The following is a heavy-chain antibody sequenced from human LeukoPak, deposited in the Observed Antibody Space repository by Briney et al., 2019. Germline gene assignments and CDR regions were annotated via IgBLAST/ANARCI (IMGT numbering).Heavy chain of an antibody. CDR2: ISYDGSNK. V-gene: IGHV3-30-3*01. CDR3: ARDERIGSWRVSYFNY. CDR1: GFTFSSYA. J-gene: IGHJ4*01. D-gene: IGHD6-13*01. Sequence: GGSLRLSCAASGFTFSSYAMHWVRQAPGKGLEWVAVISYDGSNKYYADSVKGRFTISRDNAKNSLYLQMNSLRAEDTAVYYCARDERIGSWRVSYFNYWGQGTLVTVSS.